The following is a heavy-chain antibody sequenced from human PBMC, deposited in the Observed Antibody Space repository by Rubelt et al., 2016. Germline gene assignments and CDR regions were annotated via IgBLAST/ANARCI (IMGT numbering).Heavy chain of an antibody. CDR3: ARHQQPDPRRFDP. V-gene: IGHV4-39*01. CDR1: GGSISSSSYY. Sequence: QLQLQESGPGLVKPSETLSLTCTVSGGSISSSSYYWGWIRQPPGKGLEWIGSIYYSGSTYYNPSLWGRVTISVDMSRNRCSLKLSCVTAADTAVYYCARHQQPDPRRFDPWGQGTLVTVSS. D-gene: IGHD6-13*01. CDR2: IYYSGST. J-gene: IGHJ5*02.